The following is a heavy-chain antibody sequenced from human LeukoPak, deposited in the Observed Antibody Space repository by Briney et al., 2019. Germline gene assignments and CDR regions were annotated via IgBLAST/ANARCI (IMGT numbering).Heavy chain of an antibody. CDR3: AKDPREQPSNWFDP. J-gene: IGHJ5*02. D-gene: IGHD1-26*01. CDR2: ISYDGSNK. Sequence: GRSLRLSCAASGFTFSSYAMHWIRQAPGKGLEWVAVISYDGSNKYYADSVKGRFTISRDNSKNTLYLQMNSLRAEDTAVYYCAKDPREQPSNWFDPWGQGTLVTVSS. CDR1: GFTFSSYA. V-gene: IGHV3-30-3*01.